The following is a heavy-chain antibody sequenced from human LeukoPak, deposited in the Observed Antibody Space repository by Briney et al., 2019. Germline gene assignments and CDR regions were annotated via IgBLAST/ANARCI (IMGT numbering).Heavy chain of an antibody. Sequence: SVKVSCKASGFTFTSSAMQWVRQARGQRLEWIGWIVVGSGNTNYAQKFQERVTITRDMSTSTAYMELSSLRSEDTAVYYCAAGWVCSGGSCYYYFDYWGQGTLVTVSS. CDR1: GFTFTSSA. V-gene: IGHV1-58*02. J-gene: IGHJ4*02. D-gene: IGHD2-15*01. CDR2: IVVGSGNT. CDR3: AAGWVCSGGSCYYYFDY.